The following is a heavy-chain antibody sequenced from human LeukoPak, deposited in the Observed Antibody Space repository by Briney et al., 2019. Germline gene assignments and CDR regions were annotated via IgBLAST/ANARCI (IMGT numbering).Heavy chain of an antibody. CDR1: GFTFSSYG. Sequence: GRSLRLSCAASGFTFSSYGMHWVRQAPGKGLEWVAVIWYDGSNKYYADSVKGRFTISRDNSKNTLYLQMNSLRAEDTAVYYCARELVSGSGSYLFDYWGQGTLVTVSS. CDR2: IWYDGSNK. J-gene: IGHJ4*02. V-gene: IGHV3-33*01. D-gene: IGHD3-10*01. CDR3: ARELVSGSGSYLFDY.